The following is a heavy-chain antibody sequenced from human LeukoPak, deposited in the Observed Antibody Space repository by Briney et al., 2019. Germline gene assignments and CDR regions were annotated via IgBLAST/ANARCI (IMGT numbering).Heavy chain of an antibody. CDR1: GFTFSSYW. Sequence: GGSLRLSRAASGFTFSSYWMSWVRQAPGKGLEWVANIKEDGSEQYYVDSVKGRFTISSDNAKNSLYLQMNSLRAEDTAVYYCATYQGYNYGPFDYWGQGTLVTVSS. CDR3: ATYQGYNYGPFDY. J-gene: IGHJ4*02. V-gene: IGHV3-7*05. CDR2: IKEDGSEQ. D-gene: IGHD5-18*01.